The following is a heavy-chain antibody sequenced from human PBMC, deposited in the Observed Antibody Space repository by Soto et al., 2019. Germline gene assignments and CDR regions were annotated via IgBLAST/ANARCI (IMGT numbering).Heavy chain of an antibody. J-gene: IGHJ4*02. CDR2: IIPIFGTA. D-gene: IGHD4-17*01. V-gene: IGHV1-69*13. CDR1: GGTFSSYA. Sequence: SVKVSCKASGGTFSSYAISWVRQAPGQGLEWMGGIIPIFGTANYAQKFQGRVTITADESTSTAYMELSSLRSEDTAVYYCARTNDYGDYYFDYWGQGTLVTVSS. CDR3: ARTNDYGDYYFDY.